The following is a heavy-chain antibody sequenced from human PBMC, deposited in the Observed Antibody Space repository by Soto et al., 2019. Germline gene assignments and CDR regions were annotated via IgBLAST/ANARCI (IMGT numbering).Heavy chain of an antibody. CDR2: ISSRSDTL. CDR3: ARDWDIVILSVPIPNYNYGMDV. V-gene: IGHV3-48*02. D-gene: IGHD2-15*01. CDR1: GFTFSAYA. Sequence: LRLSCEGSGFTFSAYAMNWVRQAPGKGLEWVSYISSRSDTLYYADSVKGRFTISRDNAKNSVYLQVNNLRDEDTAVYYCARDWDIVILSVPIPNYNYGMDVWGQGTTVTVSS. J-gene: IGHJ6*02.